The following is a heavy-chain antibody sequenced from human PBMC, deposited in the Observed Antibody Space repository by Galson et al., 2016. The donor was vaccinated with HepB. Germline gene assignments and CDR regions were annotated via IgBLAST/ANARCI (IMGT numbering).Heavy chain of an antibody. D-gene: IGHD3-22*01. CDR1: GFIFSDYY. CDR2: IAGSGFSV. V-gene: IGHV3-11*04. Sequence: SLRLSCAASGFIFSDYYMSWIRQAPGKGLEWVSHIAGSGFSVYYADSLKGRFTISRDNTKNSLYLQMNSLRAEDSSVYYCARVFYDSSAPTVAVDSWGQGTLVTVSS. CDR3: ARVFYDSSAPTVAVDS. J-gene: IGHJ4*02.